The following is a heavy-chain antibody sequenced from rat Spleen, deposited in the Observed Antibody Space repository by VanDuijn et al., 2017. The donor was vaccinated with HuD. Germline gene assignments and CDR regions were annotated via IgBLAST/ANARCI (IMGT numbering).Heavy chain of an antibody. CDR1: GYSITSNY. CDR3: ARSLSYAHYFWYFNF. Sequence: EVQLQESGPGLVKPSQSLSLTCSVTGYSITSNYWGWIRKFPGNKMEWMAYISYSGTIGYNPSLKSRVSITRDTSKNQFFLQVNSVTTEDTATYYCARSLSYAHYFWYFNFWGPGTMVTVSS. V-gene: IGHV3-1*01. J-gene: IGHJ1*01. D-gene: IGHD1-12*01. CDR2: ISYSGTI.